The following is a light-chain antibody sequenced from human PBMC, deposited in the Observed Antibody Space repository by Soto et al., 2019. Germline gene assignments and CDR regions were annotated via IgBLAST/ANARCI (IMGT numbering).Light chain of an antibody. CDR2: GAS. CDR3: HQYNYWPPWT. J-gene: IGKJ1*01. V-gene: IGKV3-15*01. Sequence: EIILTQSPATLSVSPGERATVSCMASQSVSINLAWYQQKPGQAPRLLIYGASTRATGIPARFSGSGSGTEFSLTISSLQSEDYAVYYCHQYNYWPPWTFGQGTKVDVK. CDR1: QSVSIN.